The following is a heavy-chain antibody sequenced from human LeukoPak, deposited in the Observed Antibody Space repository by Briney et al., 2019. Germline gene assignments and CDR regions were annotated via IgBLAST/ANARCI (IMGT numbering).Heavy chain of an antibody. Sequence: ASVKVSCEASGGTFSSYAISWVRQAPGQGLEWMGGIIPIFGTANYAEKVQGRVTITADESTSTAYMELSSLRSEDTAVYYCARDAVGYSYGPARFDYWGQGTLVTVSS. D-gene: IGHD5-18*01. CDR1: GGTFSSYA. V-gene: IGHV1-69*13. CDR3: ARDAVGYSYGPARFDY. J-gene: IGHJ4*02. CDR2: IIPIFGTA.